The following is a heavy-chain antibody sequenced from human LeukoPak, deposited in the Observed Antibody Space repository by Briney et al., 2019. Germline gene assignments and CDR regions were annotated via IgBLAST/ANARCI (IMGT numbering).Heavy chain of an antibody. CDR3: ARGSYYYYGMDV. V-gene: IGHV4-59*12. Sequence: SETLSLTCTVSGGSISSYFWSWIRQPPGKGLEWIGYIYYSGSTNYNPSLKSRVTISVDTSKNQFSLKLSSVTAADTAVYYCARGSYYYYGMDVWGQGTTVTVSS. CDR2: IYYSGST. J-gene: IGHJ6*02. CDR1: GGSISSYF.